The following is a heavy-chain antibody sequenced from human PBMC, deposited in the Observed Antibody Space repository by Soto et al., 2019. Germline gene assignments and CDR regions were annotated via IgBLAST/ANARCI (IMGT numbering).Heavy chain of an antibody. J-gene: IGHJ6*02. D-gene: IGHD3-10*01. V-gene: IGHV4-34*01. CDR2: INHSGST. CDR3: ARGQKSYSSGSRVIYYYYGMDV. CDR1: GGSFSGYY. Sequence: SETLSLTCGVYGGSFSGYYWSWSRQTPGKGLEWIGEINHSGSTNYNPSLKSRVTISVDTSKSQFSLKLSSVTAADTAVYYCARGQKSYSSGSRVIYYYYGMDVWGQGTTVTVSS.